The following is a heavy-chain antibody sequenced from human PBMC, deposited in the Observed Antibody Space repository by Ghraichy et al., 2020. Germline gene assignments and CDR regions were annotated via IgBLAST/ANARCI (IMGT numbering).Heavy chain of an antibody. CDR2: IKQDGSEK. CDR1: GFTFSNYW. V-gene: IGHV3-7*01. Sequence: GGSLRLSCAASGFTFSNYWMTWVRQAPGKGLEWVANIKQDGSEKYYVDSVKGRFTISRDNAKNSLCLQMNSLRAEDTGVYYCARAPATRWYYYYGMDVWGQGTTVTVS. D-gene: IGHD4-23*01. J-gene: IGHJ6*02. CDR3: ARAPATRWYYYYGMDV.